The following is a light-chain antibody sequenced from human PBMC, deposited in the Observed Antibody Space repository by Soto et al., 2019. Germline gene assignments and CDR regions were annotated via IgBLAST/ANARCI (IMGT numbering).Light chain of an antibody. V-gene: IGKV3-20*01. J-gene: IGKJ1*01. CDR1: QSVSSSH. CDR3: QQYGLSPRT. Sequence: EIVLTQSPGTLSLSPGERATLSCRASQSVSSSHLAWYQQKPGQAPRLFIYASSIRATGIPDRFSGSGSGTDFTLTISRLEPEDFAVYYCQQYGLSPRTFGRGTKVEIK. CDR2: ASS.